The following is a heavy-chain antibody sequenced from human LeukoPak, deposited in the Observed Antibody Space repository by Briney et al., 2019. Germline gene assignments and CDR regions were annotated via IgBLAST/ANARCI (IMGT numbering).Heavy chain of an antibody. J-gene: IGHJ6*02. V-gene: IGHV1-46*01. D-gene: IGHD2-8*01. CDR1: GYNFISYY. Sequence: ASVKVSCKASGYNFISYYMHWVRQAPGQGLEWMGIINPSGGSTSYAQKFQDRVTMTRDTSTSTVYMELSSLESEDTAVYYCAQEDVVLVDAVRYYYYGMDVWGQGTTVTVSS. CDR2: INPSGGST. CDR3: AQEDVVLVDAVRYYYYGMDV.